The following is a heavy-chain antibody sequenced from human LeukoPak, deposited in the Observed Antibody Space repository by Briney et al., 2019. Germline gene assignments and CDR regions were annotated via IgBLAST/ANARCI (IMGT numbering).Heavy chain of an antibody. CDR3: AKAEYYDILTGYYDFDY. CDR2: ISGSGGST. Sequence: PGGSLRLSCAASGFTFSSYAMSWVRQAPGKGLEWVSAISGSGGSTYYAGSVKGRFTISRDNSKNTLYLQMNSLRAEDTAVYYCAKAEYYDILTGYYDFDYWGQGTLVTVSS. V-gene: IGHV3-23*01. J-gene: IGHJ4*02. D-gene: IGHD3-9*01. CDR1: GFTFSSYA.